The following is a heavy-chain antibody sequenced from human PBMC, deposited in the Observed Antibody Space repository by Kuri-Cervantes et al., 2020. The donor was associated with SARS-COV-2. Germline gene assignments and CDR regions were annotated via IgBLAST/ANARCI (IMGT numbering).Heavy chain of an antibody. CDR1: GYTFTGYY. Sequence: ASVKVSCKASGYTFTGYYMHWVRQAPGQGLEWMGWINPNSGGTNYAQKFQGRVTMTRDTSISTAYMELSRLRSEDTAVYYCATTPIDYGDYQRYFDLWGRGTLVTVSS. CDR2: INPNSGGT. J-gene: IGHJ2*01. D-gene: IGHD4-17*01. CDR3: ATTPIDYGDYQRYFDL. V-gene: IGHV1-2*02.